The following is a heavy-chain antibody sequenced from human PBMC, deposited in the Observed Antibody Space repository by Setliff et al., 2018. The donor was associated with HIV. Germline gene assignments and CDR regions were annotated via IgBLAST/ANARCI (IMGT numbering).Heavy chain of an antibody. CDR3: AREFYHYDSSDYYSDYYYYYMDV. Sequence: PSETLSLTCIVSGGSIRSYYWSWIRQPPGKGLEWIGYIYYSGSTNYNASLKSRVTISVDTSKNQFSLELSSVTAADTAVFYCAREFYHYDSSDYYSDYYYYYMDVWGKGTTVTVSS. CDR1: GGSIRSYY. CDR2: IYYSGST. V-gene: IGHV4-59*12. D-gene: IGHD3-22*01. J-gene: IGHJ6*03.